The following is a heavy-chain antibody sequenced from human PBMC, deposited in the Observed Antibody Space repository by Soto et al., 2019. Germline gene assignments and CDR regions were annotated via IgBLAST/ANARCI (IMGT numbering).Heavy chain of an antibody. CDR3: ARGIAARPNNWFDP. Sequence: SVKVSCKASGGTFSSYAISWVRQAPGQGLEWMGGIIPIFGTANYAQKFQGRVTITADESTSTAYMELSSLRSEDTAVYYCARGIAARPNNWFDPWGQGTLVTVSS. CDR2: IIPIFGTA. J-gene: IGHJ5*02. V-gene: IGHV1-69*13. D-gene: IGHD6-6*01. CDR1: GGTFSSYA.